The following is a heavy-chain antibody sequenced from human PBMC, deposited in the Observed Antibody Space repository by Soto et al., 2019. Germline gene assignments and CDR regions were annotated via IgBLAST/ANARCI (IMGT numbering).Heavy chain of an antibody. D-gene: IGHD3-10*01. CDR2: ISSSSSYI. CDR3: VRDWWVRGVITPGL. V-gene: IGHV3-21*01. Sequence: EVQLVESGGGLVKPGGSLRLSCAASGFTFSSYSMNWVRQAPGKGLEWVSSISSSSSYIYYADSVKGRFTISRDNAKNSLYLQMNSLGAEDTAVYYCVRDWWVRGVITPGLWGQGTLVTVSS. CDR1: GFTFSSYS. J-gene: IGHJ4*02.